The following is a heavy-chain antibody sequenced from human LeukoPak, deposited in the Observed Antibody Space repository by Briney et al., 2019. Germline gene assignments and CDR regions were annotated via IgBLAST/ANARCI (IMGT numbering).Heavy chain of an antibody. CDR1: GFNFGGHY. CDR2: ISGNGGDI. D-gene: IGHD3-10*01. CDR3: VRHSGRAGGQ. Sequence: GGSLRLSCAASGFNFGGHYMSWVRQAPGKGPEWISYISGNGGDIAYADSVKGRFTISRDNAKNSLHLQMNSLRVEDTAVHHCVRHSGRAGGQWGQGTLIAVSS. V-gene: IGHV3/OR16-9*01. J-gene: IGHJ4*02.